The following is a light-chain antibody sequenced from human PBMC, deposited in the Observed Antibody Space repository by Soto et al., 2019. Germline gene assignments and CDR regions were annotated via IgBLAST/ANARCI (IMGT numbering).Light chain of an antibody. J-gene: IGLJ3*02. CDR1: NIRNKS. V-gene: IGLV3-21*02. CDR3: QVWDSSSDHWV. Sequence: ELTQTPSVSVAPGQTARITCGGNNIRNKSVQWYQQKPGQAPVVVVYDDTNRPSGIPERFSGSNSGNTATLTISRVEAGDEADYYCQVWDSSSDHWVFGGGTKVTVL. CDR2: DDT.